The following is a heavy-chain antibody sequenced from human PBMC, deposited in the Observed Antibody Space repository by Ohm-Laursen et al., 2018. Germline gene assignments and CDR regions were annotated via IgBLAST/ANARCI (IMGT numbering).Heavy chain of an antibody. CDR3: ASLCGGDCYTPHDY. V-gene: IGHV4-34*01. D-gene: IGHD2-21*02. Sequence: LSLTCPVYGGSFSGYDWSWIRQPPGKGLEWIGEINHSGSTNYNPSLKSRVTISVDTSKNQFSLKLSSVTAADTAVYYCASLCGGDCYTPHDYWGQGTLVTVSS. J-gene: IGHJ4*02. CDR1: GGSFSGYD. CDR2: INHSGST.